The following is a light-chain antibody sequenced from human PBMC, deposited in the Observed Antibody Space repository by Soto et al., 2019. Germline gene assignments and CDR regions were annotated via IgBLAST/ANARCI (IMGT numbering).Light chain of an antibody. CDR1: RSVSTN. J-gene: IGKJ4*01. CDR2: GAS. V-gene: IGKV3-15*01. Sequence: DIILTQSPAIVSVSPGERATLSCRASRSVSTNLAWYQHKHGQAPRLLIYGASTRVTDIPPRFSGSGSGTVFTLTINDLKSEDFVFYYCQQYDKTVPPVTFGGGTKVEI. CDR3: QQYDKTVPPVT.